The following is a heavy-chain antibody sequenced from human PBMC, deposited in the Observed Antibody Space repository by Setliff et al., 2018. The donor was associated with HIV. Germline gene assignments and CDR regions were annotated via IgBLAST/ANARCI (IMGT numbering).Heavy chain of an antibody. CDR3: ARQTATGTSATFDS. D-gene: IGHD2-21*02. CDR2: THASGTT. Sequence: SETLSLTCTVSGGSISGDFWTWIRQPAGEGLEWIGRTHASGTTQCEPSLKNRCSMSIDTFKNQFSLKLSSVTAADTAVYYCARQTATGTSATFDSWGQGSLVTVS. J-gene: IGHJ4*02. CDR1: GGSISGDF. V-gene: IGHV4-4*07.